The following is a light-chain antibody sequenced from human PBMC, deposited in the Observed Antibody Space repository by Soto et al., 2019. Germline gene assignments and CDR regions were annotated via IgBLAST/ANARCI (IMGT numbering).Light chain of an antibody. Sequence: EIVMTQSPATLSVSPGERATLSCRARQSVSNNLAWFQQKPGQAPRLLIYGAPTRATGIPARFSGSGSGTEFTLTISSLQSEDFAVYYCHQYNNGPLFTFGPGTKVDFK. V-gene: IGKV3-15*01. CDR3: HQYNNGPLFT. CDR2: GAP. CDR1: QSVSNN. J-gene: IGKJ3*01.